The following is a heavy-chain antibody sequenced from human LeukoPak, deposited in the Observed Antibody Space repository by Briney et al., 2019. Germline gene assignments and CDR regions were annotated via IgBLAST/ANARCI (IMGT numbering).Heavy chain of an antibody. CDR3: TRRRTAAQTYSDAFDI. Sequence: GESLKISCKGSGYRFTSNWIGWVRQMPGKGLEWMGIIYPGDSDTRYNPSFQGQVTISADKSISTAYLQWSSLKASDTAMYYCTRRRTAAQTYSDAFDIWGQGTMVTVSS. CDR2: IYPGDSDT. D-gene: IGHD2-21*01. V-gene: IGHV5-51*01. J-gene: IGHJ3*02. CDR1: GYRFTSNW.